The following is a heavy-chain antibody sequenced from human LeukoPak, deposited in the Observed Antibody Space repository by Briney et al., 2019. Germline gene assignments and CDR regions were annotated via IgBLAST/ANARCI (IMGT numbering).Heavy chain of an antibody. CDR2: INPNSGGT. D-gene: IGHD3-22*01. Sequence: ASVKVSCKASGYTFTGYYMHWVQQAPGQGLEWMGWINPNSGGTNYAQKFQGRVTMARDTSISTAYMELSRLRSDDTAVYYCARAYDSSGYCPDYWGQGTLVTVSS. J-gene: IGHJ4*02. CDR1: GYTFTGYY. CDR3: ARAYDSSGYCPDY. V-gene: IGHV1-2*02.